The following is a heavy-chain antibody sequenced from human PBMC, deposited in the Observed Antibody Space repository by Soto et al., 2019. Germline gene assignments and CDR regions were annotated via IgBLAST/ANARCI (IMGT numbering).Heavy chain of an antibody. V-gene: IGHV4-59*01. Sequence: SETLSLTCTVSGGSISSYYWSWIRQPPGEGLEWIGYIYYSGSTNYNPSLKSRVTISVDTSKNQFSLKLSSVTAADTAVYYCAMTARYYYDSSGRGGVYYYGMDVWGQGTTVTVSS. J-gene: IGHJ6*02. D-gene: IGHD3-22*01. CDR3: AMTARYYYDSSGRGGVYYYGMDV. CDR1: GGSISSYY. CDR2: IYYSGST.